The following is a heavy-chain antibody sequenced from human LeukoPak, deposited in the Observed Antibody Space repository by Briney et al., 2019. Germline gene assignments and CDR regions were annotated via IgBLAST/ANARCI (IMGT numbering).Heavy chain of an antibody. CDR2: ISNSGSSI. V-gene: IGHV3-11*04. J-gene: IGHJ4*02. CDR1: GLTFSDYY. CDR3: ARRPYSSSWYYFDY. D-gene: IGHD6-13*01. Sequence: PGGSLRLSCAASGLTFSDYYMSWIRQAPGKGLEWVSYISNSGSSIFYADSVKGRFTISRDNAKNSLYLQMNSLRAEDAAVYYCARRPYSSSWYYFDYWGQGTLVSVSS.